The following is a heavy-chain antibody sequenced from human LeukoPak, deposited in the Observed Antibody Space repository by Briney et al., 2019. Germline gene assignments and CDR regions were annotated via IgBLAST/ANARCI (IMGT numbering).Heavy chain of an antibody. CDR3: ARDQEGGLLWFGELSPSGY. V-gene: IGHV1-18*01. Sequence: SVTVSCLASGYTFTSYGISWVRQAPGQGLEGMGWISAYNGNTNYAQKLQGRVTMTTDTSTSTAYMEVRSLRSDDTAVYYCARDQEGGLLWFGELSPSGYWGQGTLVTVSS. J-gene: IGHJ4*02. CDR2: ISAYNGNT. D-gene: IGHD3-10*01. CDR1: GYTFTSYG.